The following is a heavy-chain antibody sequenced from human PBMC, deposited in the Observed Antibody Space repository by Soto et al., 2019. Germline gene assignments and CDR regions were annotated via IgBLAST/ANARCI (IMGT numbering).Heavy chain of an antibody. J-gene: IGHJ4*02. D-gene: IGHD6-19*01. V-gene: IGHV3-23*01. CDR2: ISASGGST. Sequence: GGAPGTSFSAPGFSFFKYSLCWVPQAPGKGLEWVSIISASGGSTFYADSVKGRCTISRDNSKNTLYLQMNNLRAEDTAVYYCAKHFDSGCPDYWGQGTLVTVSS. CDR3: AKHFDSGCPDY. CDR1: GFSFFKYS.